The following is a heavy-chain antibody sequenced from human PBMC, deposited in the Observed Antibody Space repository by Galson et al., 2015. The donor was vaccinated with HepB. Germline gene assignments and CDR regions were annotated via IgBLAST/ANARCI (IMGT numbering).Heavy chain of an antibody. Sequence: SVTVSCKASGGTFSSYAISWVRQAPGQGLEWMGGIIPVFGTANYAQKFQGRVTITADKSTSTAYMELSSLRSEDTAVYYCARGVLGIAARPEFDPWGQGTLVTVSS. D-gene: IGHD6-6*01. CDR1: GGTFSSYA. CDR3: ARGVLGIAARPEFDP. V-gene: IGHV1-69*06. CDR2: IIPVFGTA. J-gene: IGHJ5*02.